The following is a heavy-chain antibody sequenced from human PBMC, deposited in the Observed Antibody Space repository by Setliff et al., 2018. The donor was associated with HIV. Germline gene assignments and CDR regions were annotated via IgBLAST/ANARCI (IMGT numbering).Heavy chain of an antibody. J-gene: IGHJ4*02. CDR3: AGGLHYGLGKFGY. CDR2: ISYTGST. CDR1: GGSISNYY. V-gene: IGHV4-59*01. D-gene: IGHD3-10*01. Sequence: PSETLSLTCTVSGGSISNYYWSWLRQPPGKGLEWMGYISYTGSTNYNPSLKSRVTISVDTSKNQFSLKLSSVTAADTAVYYCAGGLHYGLGKFGYWGQGTLVTVSS.